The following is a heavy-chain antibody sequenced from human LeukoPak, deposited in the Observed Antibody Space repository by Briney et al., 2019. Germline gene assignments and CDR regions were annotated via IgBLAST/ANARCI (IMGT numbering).Heavy chain of an antibody. J-gene: IGHJ4*02. V-gene: IGHV3-23*01. CDR2: INSGGST. Sequence: GGSLRLSCAASGFTFSSYATSWVRQAPGKGLEWVSGINSGGSTYYADSVKGRFTISRDNSKNTLYLQMNSLRTEDTAVYYCAKDEGSGWSPIDFWGQGSQVSVSS. D-gene: IGHD6-19*01. CDR1: GFTFSSYA. CDR3: AKDEGSGWSPIDF.